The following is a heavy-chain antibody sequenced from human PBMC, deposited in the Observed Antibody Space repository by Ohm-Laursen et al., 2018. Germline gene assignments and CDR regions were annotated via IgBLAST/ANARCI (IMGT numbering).Heavy chain of an antibody. D-gene: IGHD2/OR15-2a*01. V-gene: IGHV3-15*01. J-gene: IGHJ5*02. Sequence: GSLRLSCTASGFTVSDAWMSWVRQAPGKGLEYVGRIKSKAAGETRKYAEPVKGRFTILRDDSKNTLSLQMNSLKTEDTGVYYCSTDHFSWGQGTLVTVSS. CDR3: STDHFS. CDR1: GFTVSDAW. CDR2: IKSKAAGETR.